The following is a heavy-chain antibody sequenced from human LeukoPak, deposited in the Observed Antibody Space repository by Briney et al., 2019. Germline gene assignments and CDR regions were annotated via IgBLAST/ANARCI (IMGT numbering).Heavy chain of an antibody. J-gene: IGHJ4*02. D-gene: IGHD3-10*01. CDR2: ISSSGSTI. CDR3: ARGSYGSGSYRAYPFDC. V-gene: IGHV3-48*03. Sequence: SGGSLRLSCAASGFTFSSYEMNWVRQAPGKGLEWVSYISSSGSTIYYADSVKGRFTISRDNAKNSLYLQMNSLRAEDTAVYYCARGSYGSGSYRAYPFDCWGQGTLVTVSS. CDR1: GFTFSSYE.